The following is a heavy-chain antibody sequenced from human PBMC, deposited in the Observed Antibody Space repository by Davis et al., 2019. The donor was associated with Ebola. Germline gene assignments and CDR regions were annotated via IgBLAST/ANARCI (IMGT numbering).Heavy chain of an antibody. D-gene: IGHD1-26*01. J-gene: IGHJ6*02. CDR3: ARGKVGSNYGMDV. CDR1: GYTFTSCY. V-gene: IGHV1-2*02. CDR2: INPNSGGT. Sequence: ASVKVSCKASGYTFTSCYMHWVRQAPGQGLEWMGWINPNSGGTNYAQKFQGRVTMTRDTSISTAYMELSRLRSDDTAVYYCARGKVGSNYGMDVWGQGTTVTVSS.